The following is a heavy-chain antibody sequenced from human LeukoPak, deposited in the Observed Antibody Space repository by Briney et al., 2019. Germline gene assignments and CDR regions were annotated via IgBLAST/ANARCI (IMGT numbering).Heavy chain of an antibody. J-gene: IGHJ4*02. CDR1: GFTVSSNY. V-gene: IGHV3-53*01. CDR2: IYSGGNT. Sequence: GGSLRLSCAASGFTVSSNYMNWVRQAPGKGLEWVSIIYSGGNTHYADSVKGRFTISRDNSQNTLYLQMNSLRPEDTAVYYCARLLYYYDSSIYQRYFDYWGQGTLVTVSS. D-gene: IGHD3-22*01. CDR3: ARLLYYYDSSIYQRYFDY.